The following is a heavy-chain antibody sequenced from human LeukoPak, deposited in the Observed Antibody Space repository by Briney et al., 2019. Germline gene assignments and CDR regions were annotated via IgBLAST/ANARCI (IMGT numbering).Heavy chain of an antibody. D-gene: IGHD2-2*01. CDR3: ATDVVPAASIHYFDY. CDR2: IWYDGSNK. J-gene: IGHJ4*02. Sequence: GGSLRLSCAASGFTFSSYGMHWVRQAPGKGLEWVAVIWYDGSNKYYADSVKGRFTISRDNSKNTLYLQMNSLRAEDTAVYYCATDVVPAASIHYFDYWGQGTLVTVSS. CDR1: GFTFSSYG. V-gene: IGHV3-33*01.